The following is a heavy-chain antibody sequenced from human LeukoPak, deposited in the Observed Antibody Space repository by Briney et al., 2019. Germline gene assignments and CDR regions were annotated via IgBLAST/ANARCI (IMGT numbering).Heavy chain of an antibody. Sequence: GGSLRLSCAASGFSFSSYEMNWVRQAPGKGLEWVSYIGSSGSTVYYADSVKGRFTISRDNSKNTLYLQMNSLRAEDTAVYYCAELGITMIGGVWGKGTTVTISS. CDR3: AELGITMIGGV. D-gene: IGHD3-10*02. CDR2: IGSSGSTV. CDR1: GFSFSSYE. V-gene: IGHV3-48*03. J-gene: IGHJ6*04.